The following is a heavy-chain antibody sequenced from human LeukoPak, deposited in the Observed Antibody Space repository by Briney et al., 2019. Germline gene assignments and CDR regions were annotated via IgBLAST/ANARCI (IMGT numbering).Heavy chain of an antibody. V-gene: IGHV4-34*01. CDR2: INHSGST. CDR1: GGPFSGYY. CDR3: ARGRGSGSYYPYYYYYYMDV. Sequence: PSEALSLTCAVSGGPFSGYYWSWIRQPPGKGLEWIGEINHSGSTNYNPSLKSRVTISVDTSKNQFSLKLSSVTAADTAVYYCARGRGSGSYYPYYYYYYMDVWGKGTTVTVSS. D-gene: IGHD1-26*01. J-gene: IGHJ6*03.